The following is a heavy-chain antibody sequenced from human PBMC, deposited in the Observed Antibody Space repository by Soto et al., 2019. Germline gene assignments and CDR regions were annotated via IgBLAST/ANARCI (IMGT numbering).Heavy chain of an antibody. CDR2: IYHSGST. J-gene: IGHJ5*02. D-gene: IGHD3-10*01. V-gene: IGHV4-39*01. CDR3: AGRCSLASVQVYFGEISNYNWFDP. CDR1: NGSISSAIYY. Sequence: QLQLQESGPGLVKPSETLSLTCTVSNGSISSAIYYWGWIRQPPGKGLEWIGSIYHSGSTYYNPSLQGRVTISVDTSKNQFSLKLSSVTAADTAVYFCAGRCSLASVQVYFGEISNYNWFDPWGQGTLVTVSS.